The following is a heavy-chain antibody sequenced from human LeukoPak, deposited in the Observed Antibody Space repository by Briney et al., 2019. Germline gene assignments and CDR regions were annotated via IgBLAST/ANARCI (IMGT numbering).Heavy chain of an antibody. Sequence: SETLSLTCAVSGGSISSNNWWGWVRQPPGKGLEWIGEIYHSGSPDYNPSLKSRVTISVDKSRNHFSLNLSSVTAADTAVYYCARELGYSSGWPEDDYWGQGTLVTVSS. V-gene: IGHV4-4*02. D-gene: IGHD6-19*01. CDR2: IYHSGSP. J-gene: IGHJ4*02. CDR3: ARELGYSSGWPEDDY. CDR1: GGSISSNNW.